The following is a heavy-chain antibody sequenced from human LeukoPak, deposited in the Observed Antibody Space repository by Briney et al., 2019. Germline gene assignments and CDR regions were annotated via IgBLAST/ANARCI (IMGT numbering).Heavy chain of an antibody. D-gene: IGHD5-24*01. Sequence: PGGSLRLSCAASGFSFSNYGMHWVRQAPGKGLEWVAVISNDGSNKYYADSVKGRFTISRDNSKNTLYLQMNSLRAEDTAVYYCARRWLQLADYWGQGTLVTVSS. CDR3: ARRWLQLADY. J-gene: IGHJ4*02. CDR1: GFSFSNYG. V-gene: IGHV3-30*03. CDR2: ISNDGSNK.